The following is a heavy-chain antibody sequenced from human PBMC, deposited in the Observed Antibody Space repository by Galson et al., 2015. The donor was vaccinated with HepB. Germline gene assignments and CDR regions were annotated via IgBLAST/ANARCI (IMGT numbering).Heavy chain of an antibody. CDR2: ISAYNGNT. Sequence: CKASGYTFTSYGISWVRQAPGQGLEWMGWISAYNGNTNYAQKLQGRVTMTTDTSTSTAYMELRSLRSDDTAVYYCARVRYSSSWVGEKYYFDYWGQGTLVTVSS. CDR3: ARVRYSSSWVGEKYYFDY. J-gene: IGHJ4*02. D-gene: IGHD6-13*01. V-gene: IGHV1-18*04. CDR1: GYTFTSYG.